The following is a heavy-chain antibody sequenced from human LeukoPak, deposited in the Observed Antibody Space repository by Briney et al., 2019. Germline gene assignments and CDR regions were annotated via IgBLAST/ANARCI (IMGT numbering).Heavy chain of an antibody. CDR3: ARDRAPSIVGATGAFDI. V-gene: IGHV1-2*02. J-gene: IGHJ3*02. CDR1: GYTFTGYY. CDR2: INPNSGGT. D-gene: IGHD1-26*01. Sequence: GASVKVSCKASGYTFTGYYMHWVRQAPGQGLEWMGWINPNSGGTNYAQKFQGRVTMTRDTSISTAYMELSRLRSDDTAVHYCARDRAPSIVGATGAFDIWGQGTMVTVSS.